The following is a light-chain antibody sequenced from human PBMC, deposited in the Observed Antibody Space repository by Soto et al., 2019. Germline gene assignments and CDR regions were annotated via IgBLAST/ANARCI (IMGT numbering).Light chain of an antibody. J-gene: IGLJ2*01. CDR1: SSDVGGYNY. CDR2: EVS. Sequence: QSALTQPASVSGSPGQSITISCTGTSSDVGGYNYVSWYQQHPGKDPKLMIFEVSNRPSGVSNRFSGSKSGNTASLTISGLQADDEADYYCSSYISSTTLIFGGGTQLTVL. CDR3: SSYISSTTLI. V-gene: IGLV2-14*01.